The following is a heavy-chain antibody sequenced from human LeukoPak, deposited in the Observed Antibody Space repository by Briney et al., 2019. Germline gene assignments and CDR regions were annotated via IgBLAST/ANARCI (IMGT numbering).Heavy chain of an antibody. CDR2: ISAYNGYT. CDR3: ARNDSSAYDY. J-gene: IGHJ4*02. Sequence: GASVKVSCKASGYTFTSYGISWVRQAPGQGLEWMGWISAYNGYTKSAQNLQGRVTMTTDTSTSTAYMERRSLRSDDTAVYYCARNDSSAYDYWGQGTLVTVSS. CDR1: GYTFTSYG. V-gene: IGHV1-18*01. D-gene: IGHD2-15*01.